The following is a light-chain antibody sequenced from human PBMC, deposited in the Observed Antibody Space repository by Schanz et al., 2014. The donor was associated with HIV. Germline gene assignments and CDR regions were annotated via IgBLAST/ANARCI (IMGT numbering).Light chain of an antibody. CDR2: EAS. Sequence: DIQMTQSPSTLSASVGDRVSITCRSTHSIDSGLAWYQQKPGKAPNLLIYEASTLETGVPPRFSGSGSGTEFTLVISSLQPEDFATYFCLHYNDFASTFGQGTKLEIK. J-gene: IGKJ2*01. CDR1: HSIDSG. V-gene: IGKV1-5*03. CDR3: LHYNDFAST.